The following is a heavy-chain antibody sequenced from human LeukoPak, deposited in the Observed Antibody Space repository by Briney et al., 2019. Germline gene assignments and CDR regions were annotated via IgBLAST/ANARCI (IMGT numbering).Heavy chain of an antibody. D-gene: IGHD1-26*01. CDR1: GYTFTSYD. CDR2: MNPNSGNT. V-gene: IGHV1-8*01. J-gene: IGHJ4*02. Sequence: ASVKVSCKASGYTFTSYDINWVRQATGQGVEWMGWMNPNSGNTGYAQKFQGRVTMTRNTSISTAYMELSSLRSEDTAVYYCARKRGLYSGSYYAYWGQGTLVTVSS. CDR3: ARKRGLYSGSYYAY.